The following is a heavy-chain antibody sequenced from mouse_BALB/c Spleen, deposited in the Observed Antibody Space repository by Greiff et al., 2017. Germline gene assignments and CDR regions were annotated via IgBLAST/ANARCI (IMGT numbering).Heavy chain of an antibody. CDR1: GFTFSSFG. CDR3: ARSYGKEGFAY. D-gene: IGHD2-1*01. V-gene: IGHV5-17*02. J-gene: IGHJ3*01. Sequence: DVMLVESGGGLVQPGGSRKLSCAASGFTFSSFGMHWVRQAPEKGLEWVAYISSGSSTIYYADTVKGRFTISRDNPKNTLFLQMTSLRSEDTAMYYCARSYGKEGFAYWGQGTLVTVSA. CDR2: ISSGSSTI.